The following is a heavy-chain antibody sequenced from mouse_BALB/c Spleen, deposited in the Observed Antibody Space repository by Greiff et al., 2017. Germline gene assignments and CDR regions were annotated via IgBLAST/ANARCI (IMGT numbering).Heavy chain of an antibody. CDR2: INPSNGGT. CDR1: GYTFTSYY. CDR3: TREGRGAWFAY. Sequence: GQLQEPGAELVKPGASVKLSCKASGYTFTSYYMYWVKQRPGQGLEWIGGINPSNGGTNFNEKFKSKATLTVDKSSSTAYMQLSSLTSEDSAVYYCTREGRGAWFAYWGQGTLVTVSA. V-gene: IGHV1S81*02. J-gene: IGHJ3*01.